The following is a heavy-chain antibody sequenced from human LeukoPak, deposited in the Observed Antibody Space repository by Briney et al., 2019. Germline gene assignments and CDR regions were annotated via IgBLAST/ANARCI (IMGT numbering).Heavy chain of an antibody. CDR3: AKDRGPYSNKYYFDY. Sequence: GGSLRLSCAASGFTFSSTWMSWVRQAPGKGLEWVAVISYDGSNKYYADSVKGRFTISRDNSKNTLYLQMNSLRAEDTAVYYCAKDRGPYSNKYYFDYWGQGTLVTVSS. CDR2: ISYDGSNK. V-gene: IGHV3-30*18. D-gene: IGHD6-13*01. J-gene: IGHJ4*02. CDR1: GFTFSSTW.